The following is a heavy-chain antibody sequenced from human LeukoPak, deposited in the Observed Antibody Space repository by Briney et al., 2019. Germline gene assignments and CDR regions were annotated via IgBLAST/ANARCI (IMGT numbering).Heavy chain of an antibody. J-gene: IGHJ4*02. CDR1: GESLSKYY. Sequence: SETLSLTCAVYGESLSKYYWTWIRQSPGKGLEWIGAVNHRGSTNLNPSLKSRVTLSVDTSKHQFSLRLTSVTAADAAVYYCASSVGSTDYWGQGTLVTVSS. V-gene: IGHV4-34*01. CDR3: ASSVGSTDY. CDR2: VNHRGST. D-gene: IGHD1-26*01.